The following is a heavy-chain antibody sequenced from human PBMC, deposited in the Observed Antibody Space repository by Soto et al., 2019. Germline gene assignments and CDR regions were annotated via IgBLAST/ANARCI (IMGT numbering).Heavy chain of an antibody. D-gene: IGHD6-13*01. Sequence: EVQLLESGGGLVQPGGSLRLSCAASEFTFSTYAMSWVRQAPGKGLEWVSAISGSGDTTYYADSVKGRFTISRDTSKNTLFLQMNSLRAEDTALYYCAKSYSSNWYDYFDYRGQGTLVTVSS. CDR3: AKSYSSNWYDYFDY. CDR1: EFTFSTYA. V-gene: IGHV3-23*01. J-gene: IGHJ4*02. CDR2: ISGSGDTT.